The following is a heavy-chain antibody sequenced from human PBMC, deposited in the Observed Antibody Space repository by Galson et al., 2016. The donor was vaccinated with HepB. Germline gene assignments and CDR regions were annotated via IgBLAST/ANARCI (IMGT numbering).Heavy chain of an antibody. V-gene: IGHV4-59*01. J-gene: IGHJ4*02. Sequence: SETLSLTCTVAVGSISSYYWSWIRQPPGKEMEWIGYIYYSGSTNYNPSLKRRVTISVDTSKDQFSLKLRSVTAADTAVYYCASHPYGSGSYPFDYWGQGTLVTVSS. CDR3: ASHPYGSGSYPFDY. D-gene: IGHD3-10*01. CDR2: IYYSGST. CDR1: VGSISSYY.